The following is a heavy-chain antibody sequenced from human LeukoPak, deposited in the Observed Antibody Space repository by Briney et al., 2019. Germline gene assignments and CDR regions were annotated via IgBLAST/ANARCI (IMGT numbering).Heavy chain of an antibody. CDR2: IIPIFGTA. J-gene: IGHJ6*04. V-gene: IGHV1-69*13. CDR1: GGTFSSYA. D-gene: IGHD2-2*01. CDR3: ARGYCSSTSCSRANYGMDV. Sequence: SVKVSCKASGGTFSSYAISWVRQAPGQGPEWMGGIIPIFGTANYAQKFQGRVTITADESTSTAHMELSSLRSEDTAVYYCARGYCSSTSCSRANYGMDVWGKGTAVTVSS.